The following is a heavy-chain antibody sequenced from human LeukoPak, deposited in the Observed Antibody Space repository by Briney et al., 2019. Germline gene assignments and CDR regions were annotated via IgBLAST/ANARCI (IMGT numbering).Heavy chain of an antibody. CDR2: IYYSGST. Sequence: SETLSLTCTVSGGSISSYYWSWIRQPPGKGLEWIGYIYYSGSTNYNPSLKSRVTISVDTSNNQFSLKLSSVTAADTAVYYCARTTEGGYTSDYFYYYYMDVWGKGTTVTISS. D-gene: IGHD5-18*01. CDR1: GGSISSYY. V-gene: IGHV4-59*01. CDR3: ARTTEGGYTSDYFYYYYMDV. J-gene: IGHJ6*03.